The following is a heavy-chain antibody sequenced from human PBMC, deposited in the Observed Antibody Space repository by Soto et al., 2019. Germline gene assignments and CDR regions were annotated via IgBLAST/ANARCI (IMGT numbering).Heavy chain of an antibody. J-gene: IGHJ6*02. Sequence: RGESLKISCKGSGYSFTSYWISWVRQMPGKGLEWMGRIDPSDSYTNYSPSLQGHVTISADKSISTAYLQWSSLKASDTAMYYCASLHGGYSGYETKYYYYGMDVWGQGTTVTVSS. V-gene: IGHV5-10-1*01. CDR3: ASLHGGYSGYETKYYYYGMDV. D-gene: IGHD5-12*01. CDR1: GYSFTSYW. CDR2: IDPSDSYT.